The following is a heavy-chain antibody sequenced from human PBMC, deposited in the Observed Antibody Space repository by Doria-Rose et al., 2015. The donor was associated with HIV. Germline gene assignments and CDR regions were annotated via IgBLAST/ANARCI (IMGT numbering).Heavy chain of an antibody. CDR3: ARIKSSRWYHKYYFDF. V-gene: IGHV2-26*01. CDR2: IFSDDER. Sequence: QVTLKESGPVLVKPTETLTLTCTVSGVSLSSPGMGVSWISQPPGKALEWLAHIFSDDERSYKSSLKSRLTISSGTSKSQVVLTMTDMDPVDTATYYCARIKSSRWYHKYYFDFWGQGTLVIVSA. CDR1: GVSLSSPGMG. J-gene: IGHJ4*02. D-gene: IGHD6-13*01.